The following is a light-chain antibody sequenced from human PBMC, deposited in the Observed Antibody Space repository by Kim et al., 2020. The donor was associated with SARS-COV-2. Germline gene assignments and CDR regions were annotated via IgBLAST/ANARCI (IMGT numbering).Light chain of an antibody. CDR1: HSKIGKKY. J-gene: IGLJ2*01. V-gene: IGLV1-51*01. Sequence: QNVTNSCSGSHSKIGKKYGSWYQQLTGTAPKLLIYDNDKRHSGIPDRFSGSKSGTSATLDITGLQTGDEADYYCATWDNTLNGLVFGGGTQLTVL. CDR3: ATWDNTLNGLV. CDR2: DND.